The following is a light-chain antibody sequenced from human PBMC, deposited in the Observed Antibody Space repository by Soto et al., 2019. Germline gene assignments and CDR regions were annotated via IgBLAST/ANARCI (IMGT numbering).Light chain of an antibody. J-gene: IGKJ1*01. CDR2: GAS. CDR1: QSVSRSY. V-gene: IGKV3-20*01. Sequence: TQYPGTLSLSPGYRATLSCMASQSVSRSYLGWYQQKPGQAPRLVIFGASNRATGIPDRFSASWYGTEFTLTISRLETEDVAVYYCQQYATSPLTFGHGTKVDIK. CDR3: QQYATSPLT.